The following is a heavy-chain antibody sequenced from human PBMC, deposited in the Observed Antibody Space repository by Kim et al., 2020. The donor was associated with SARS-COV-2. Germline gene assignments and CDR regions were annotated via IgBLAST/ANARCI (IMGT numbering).Heavy chain of an antibody. V-gene: IGHV3-66*01. CDR2: IYSSGNT. CDR3: ARASYYDSSGYYYYFDY. J-gene: IGHJ4*02. CDR1: GFTFSSNY. Sequence: GGSLRLSCAASGFTFSSNYMSWVRQAPGKGLEWVSFIYSSGNTYYADSVKGRFTISRDNSKNTLYLQMNSPRAADTAVYYSARASYYDSSGYYYYFDYCGQGTLVTASS. D-gene: IGHD3-22*01.